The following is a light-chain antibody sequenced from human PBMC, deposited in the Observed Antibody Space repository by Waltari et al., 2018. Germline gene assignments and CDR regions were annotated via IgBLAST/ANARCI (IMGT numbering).Light chain of an antibody. CDR2: LGH. V-gene: IGKV2-28*01. CDR1: QSLQHSNGYNY. J-gene: IGKJ3*01. Sequence: DIVMTQSPLSLPVTPGEPASISCRSSQSLQHSNGYNYLDWYLQKPGQAPHLLIYLGHNRAAGVPDRFSGSGSGTDFTLKISGVEAEDVGVYYCMQAVQSPFTFGPGTKMDIK. CDR3: MQAVQSPFT.